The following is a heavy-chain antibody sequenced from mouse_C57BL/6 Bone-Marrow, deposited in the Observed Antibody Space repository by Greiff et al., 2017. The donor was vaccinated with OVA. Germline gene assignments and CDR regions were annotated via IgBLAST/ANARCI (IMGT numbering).Heavy chain of an antibody. CDR2: ISAGGSYT. CDR1: GFTFSSYA. D-gene: IGHD2-5*01. Sequence: EVKLVESGGGLVKPGGSLKLSCAASGFTFSSYAMSWVRQTPEKRLEWVATISAGGSYTYYPDNVKGRFTISRDNAKNNLYLQMSHLKSADTAMYYCARDLHYSNLADWGQGTLVTVSA. V-gene: IGHV5-4*01. CDR3: ARDLHYSNLAD. J-gene: IGHJ3*01.